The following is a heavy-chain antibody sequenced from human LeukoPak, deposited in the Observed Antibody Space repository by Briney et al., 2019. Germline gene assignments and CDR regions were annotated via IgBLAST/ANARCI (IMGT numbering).Heavy chain of an antibody. CDR2: IWYGGSNK. Sequence: GGSLRLSCAASGFTFSDYYMSWVRQAPGKGLEWVAGIWYGGSNKYYADSVKGRFTISRDNSKNTLYLQMNSLRAEDTAVYYCAKGMYSSGWYYVDYWGQGTLVTVSS. V-gene: IGHV3-30*02. CDR3: AKGMYSSGWYYVDY. J-gene: IGHJ4*02. D-gene: IGHD6-19*01. CDR1: GFTFSDYY.